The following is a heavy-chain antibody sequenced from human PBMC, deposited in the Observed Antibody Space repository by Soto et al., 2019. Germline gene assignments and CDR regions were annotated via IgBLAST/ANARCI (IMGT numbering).Heavy chain of an antibody. Sequence: QVQLVQSGAEVKKPGASVKVSCKASGYTFTSYGISWVRQAPGQGLEWMGWISAYNGNTNYAQKLQGRVTMTTDTATSKAYMEQRSLRSDDTAVYYCAGRASATDYHVDYWGQGTLVTVSS. CDR3: AGRASATDYHVDY. J-gene: IGHJ4*02. CDR2: ISAYNGNT. D-gene: IGHD4-17*01. V-gene: IGHV1-18*01. CDR1: GYTFTSYG.